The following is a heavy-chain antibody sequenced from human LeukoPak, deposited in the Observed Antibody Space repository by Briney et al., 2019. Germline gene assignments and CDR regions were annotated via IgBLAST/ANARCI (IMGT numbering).Heavy chain of an antibody. Sequence: ASVKVSCKASGYTFSDDGISWVREAPGQGLEWRGWTNAHNGNINYAQKFQGRISTSTDTCTSTAFMGRRSLRSEDPAVYYCARDRGSVSSSWYAPWFDPWGQGTLVTVSS. D-gene: IGHD6-13*01. V-gene: IGHV1-18*01. CDR1: GYTFSDDG. CDR3: ARDRGSVSSSWYAPWFDP. J-gene: IGHJ5*02. CDR2: TNAHNGNI.